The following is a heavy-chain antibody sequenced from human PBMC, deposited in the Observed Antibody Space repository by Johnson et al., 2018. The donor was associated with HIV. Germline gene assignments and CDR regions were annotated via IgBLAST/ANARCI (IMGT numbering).Heavy chain of an antibody. Sequence: MQLVESGGGVVRPGGSLRLSCAASGFTFDDYGMSWVRQVPWKGLEWVSAISDSGSTYYADSVKGRFTISRDNSKNTLYLQMNSLRAEDTAVYYCAKDLLTLDAFDIWGQGTMVTVSS. J-gene: IGHJ3*02. CDR3: AKDLLTLDAFDI. CDR2: ISDSGST. V-gene: IGHV3-23*04. CDR1: GFTFDDYG.